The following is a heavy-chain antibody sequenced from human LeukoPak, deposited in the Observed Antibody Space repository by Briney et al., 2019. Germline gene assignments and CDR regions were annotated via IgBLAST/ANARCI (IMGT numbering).Heavy chain of an antibody. V-gene: IGHV3-72*01. CDR3: TREDTYYYDSSGPRGASDI. Sequence: PGGSLRLSCAASGFTLSDHYMEWVRQAPGKGLEWVGRSRNKANSYTTEYAASVKGRFTISRDDSKSIAYLQMNSLKTEDTAVYYCTREDTYYYDSSGPRGASDIWGQGTMVTVSS. CDR1: GFTLSDHY. CDR2: SRNKANSYTT. D-gene: IGHD3-22*01. J-gene: IGHJ3*02.